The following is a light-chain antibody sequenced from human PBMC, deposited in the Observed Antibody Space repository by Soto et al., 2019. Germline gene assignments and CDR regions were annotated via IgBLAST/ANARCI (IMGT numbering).Light chain of an antibody. V-gene: IGLV2-8*01. J-gene: IGLJ3*02. CDR1: SSDVGAYKY. CDR3: TSYVGNDIWV. Sequence: QSALTQPPSACGSPGQSDTISCTGTSSDVGAYKYVSWYQQYPGKAPKLMIYEVTRRPSGVPDRFSGSKSGNTASLTVSGLQAEDEADYYCTSYVGNDIWVFCGGTKLTVL. CDR2: EVT.